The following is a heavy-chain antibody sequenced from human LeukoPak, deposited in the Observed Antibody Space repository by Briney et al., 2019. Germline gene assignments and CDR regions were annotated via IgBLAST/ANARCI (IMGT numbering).Heavy chain of an antibody. J-gene: IGHJ4*02. Sequence: GGSLRLSCGASGFAFSSHGMHWVRQAPGKGLEGLTIMWDDGSEEYYADSVKCRVTVYRDNSKNTVYLQMNSLRAEDTAVYYCGKDLRSSARYLDRVDYWGQGTLVTVSS. CDR1: GFAFSSHG. CDR3: GKDLRSSARYLDRVDY. V-gene: IGHV3-33*06. CDR2: MWDDGSEE. D-gene: IGHD2-2*01.